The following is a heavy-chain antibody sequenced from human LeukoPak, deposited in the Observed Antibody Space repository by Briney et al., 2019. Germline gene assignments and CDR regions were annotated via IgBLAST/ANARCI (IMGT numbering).Heavy chain of an antibody. V-gene: IGHV3-74*01. CDR2: SNSDGSST. D-gene: IGHD6-19*01. J-gene: IGHJ4*02. Sequence: PGGSLRLSCAASGFTFSGYWMHWVRQAPGKGLVWVSHSNSDGSSTSYADSVKGRFTISRDNAKDTLYLQMNSLRADDTAVYYCARPSGYTSGWFGYWGQGTLVTVSS. CDR3: ARPSGYTSGWFGY. CDR1: GFTFSGYW.